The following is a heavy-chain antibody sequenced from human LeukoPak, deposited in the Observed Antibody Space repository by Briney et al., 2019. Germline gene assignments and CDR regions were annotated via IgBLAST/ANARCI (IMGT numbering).Heavy chain of an antibody. J-gene: IGHJ4*02. CDR3: AKDDGISYYFDY. CDR1: GFTFSNYW. CDR2: ISWNSGSI. V-gene: IGHV3-9*01. D-gene: IGHD3-3*02. Sequence: GGSLRLSCAASGFTFSNYWIHWVRQAPGKGLEWVSGISWNSGSIGYADSVKGRFTISRDNAKNSLYLQMNSLRAEDTALYYCAKDDGISYYFDYWGQGTLVTVSS.